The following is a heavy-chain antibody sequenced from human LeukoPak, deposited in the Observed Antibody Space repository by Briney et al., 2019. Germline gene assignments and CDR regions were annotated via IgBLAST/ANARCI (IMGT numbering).Heavy chain of an antibody. Sequence: ASVNVSCKASGYTFTGYYMHWVRQAPGQGLEWMGWINPNSGGTNHAQKFQGRVTMTRDTYISTAYMELSRLRSDDTAVYYCARGSLGELSYYYYGMDVWGQGTTVTVSS. D-gene: IGHD3-10*01. V-gene: IGHV1-2*02. CDR3: ARGSLGELSYYYYGMDV. J-gene: IGHJ6*02. CDR1: GYTFTGYY. CDR2: INPNSGGT.